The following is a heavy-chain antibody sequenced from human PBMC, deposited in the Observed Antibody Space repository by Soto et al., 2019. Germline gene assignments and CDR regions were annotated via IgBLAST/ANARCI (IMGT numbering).Heavy chain of an antibody. CDR1: GYPFTHYG. CDR3: ARDQSFDRTYYYGIDV. J-gene: IGHJ6*02. D-gene: IGHD3-16*01. CDR2: ISPFNGNT. V-gene: IGHV1-18*01. Sequence: ASVKVSCKSSGYPFTHYGITWIRQAPGQGLEWMGWISPFNGNTNYGQTLQGRVTLTTNTSTSKDIMELRNLTSDDTAEYYCARDQSFDRTYYYGIDVWGQGTTVTVSS.